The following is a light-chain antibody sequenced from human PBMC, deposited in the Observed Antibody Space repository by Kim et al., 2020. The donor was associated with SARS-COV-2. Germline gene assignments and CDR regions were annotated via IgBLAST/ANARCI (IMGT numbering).Light chain of an antibody. CDR2: AAS. CDR3: QKYNSAPWT. CDR1: QGIGNY. J-gene: IGKJ1*01. Sequence: DIQMTQSPSSLSTSVGDRVTITCRASQGIGNYLAWYQQKPGKVPKLLIYAASTLQSGVPSRFSGSGYGTDFTLTISSLQPEDVATYYCQKYNSAPWTFGQGTKVEIK. V-gene: IGKV1-27*01.